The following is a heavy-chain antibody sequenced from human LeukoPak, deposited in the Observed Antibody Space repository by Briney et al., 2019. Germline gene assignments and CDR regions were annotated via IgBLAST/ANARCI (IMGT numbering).Heavy chain of an antibody. Sequence: GGSLRLSCAASGFTFSSYSMNWVRQAPGKGLEWVSYISSSSSTLYYADSVKGRFTISRDNAKNSLYLQMNSLRAEDTAVYYCARDPFRRITMVRDAFDIWGRGTMVTVSS. J-gene: IGHJ3*02. D-gene: IGHD3-10*01. CDR2: ISSSSSTL. CDR3: ARDPFRRITMVRDAFDI. V-gene: IGHV3-48*01. CDR1: GFTFSSYS.